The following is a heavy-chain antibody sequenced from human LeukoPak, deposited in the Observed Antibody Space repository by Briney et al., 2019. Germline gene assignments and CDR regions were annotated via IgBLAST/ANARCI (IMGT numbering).Heavy chain of an antibody. CDR2: ISYDESEK. D-gene: IGHD2-21*01. Sequence: QSGGSLRLSCAGSGFSFSHFAMHWVRQAPGKGPEWVALISYDESEKYYGDSVKGRFTISRDKSKNTLYLQMNSLRSEDTAVYYCAKGRGNCGGEPCQTFYNWFESWGQGTQVTVSS. CDR1: GFSFSHFA. J-gene: IGHJ5*01. V-gene: IGHV3-30*18. CDR3: AKGRGNCGGEPCQTFYNWFES.